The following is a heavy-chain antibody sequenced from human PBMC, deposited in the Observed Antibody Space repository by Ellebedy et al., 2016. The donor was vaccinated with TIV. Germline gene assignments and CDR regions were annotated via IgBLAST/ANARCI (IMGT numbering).Heavy chain of an antibody. Sequence: ASVKVSCXTSGFTFSIYGFSWVRQAPGQGLEWMGWISAYNGNTNYAQKLQGRVTMTTDTSTSTAYMELRSLRSDDTAVYYCARDSTPTIFGVVKPARWFDPWGQGTLVTVSS. CDR3: ARDSTPTIFGVVKPARWFDP. CDR1: GFTFSIYG. D-gene: IGHD3-3*01. J-gene: IGHJ5*02. CDR2: ISAYNGNT. V-gene: IGHV1-18*04.